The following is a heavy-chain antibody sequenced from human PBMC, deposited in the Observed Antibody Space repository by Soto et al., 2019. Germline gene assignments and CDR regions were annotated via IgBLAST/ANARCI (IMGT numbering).Heavy chain of an antibody. CDR2: ISYDGSNK. V-gene: IGHV3-30*18. Sequence: GGSLRLSCAASGFTFSNAWMSWVRQAPGKGLEWVAVISYDGSNKYYADSVKGRFTISRDNSKNTLYLQMNSLRAEDTAVYYCAKRWWGRGYSYGYIDYWGQGTLVTVSS. CDR1: GFTFSNAW. D-gene: IGHD5-18*01. J-gene: IGHJ4*02. CDR3: AKRWWGRGYSYGYIDY.